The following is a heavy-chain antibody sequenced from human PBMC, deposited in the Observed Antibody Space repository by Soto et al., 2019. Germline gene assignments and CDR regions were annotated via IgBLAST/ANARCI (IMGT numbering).Heavy chain of an antibody. Sequence: PSETLSLTCTVSGGSISSSPYFWCWIRHPPGKGLEWIASVSYSGGTYYNPSLKSRVTISVDTSKKQFSLNLTSVTAADTAFYYCSRRAPEGFDPWGQGTQVTV. V-gene: IGHV4-39*01. CDR3: SRRAPEGFDP. J-gene: IGHJ5*02. CDR2: VSYSGGT. CDR1: GGSISSSPYF.